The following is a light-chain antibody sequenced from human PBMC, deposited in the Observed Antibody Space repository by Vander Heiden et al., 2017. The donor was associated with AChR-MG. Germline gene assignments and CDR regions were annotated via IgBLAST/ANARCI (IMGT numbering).Light chain of an antibody. Sequence: QSVLTQPPSASATPEQGVTISCPGSYSNVGTNFVYWYQQLPGTAPKLLIYRNDQRPSGVPARFSGSKSGTSASLAISGLRSEDEADYYCAAWDDSLSGLLFGGGTKLTV. CDR3: AAWDDSLSGLL. CDR1: YSNVGTNF. V-gene: IGLV1-47*01. CDR2: RND. J-gene: IGLJ3*02.